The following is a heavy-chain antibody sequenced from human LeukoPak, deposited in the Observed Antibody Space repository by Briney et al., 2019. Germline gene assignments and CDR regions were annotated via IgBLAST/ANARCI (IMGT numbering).Heavy chain of an antibody. V-gene: IGHV3-74*01. CDR3: ARERRRDGYTGAFDI. D-gene: IGHD5-24*01. CDR2: INSDGSST. J-gene: IGHJ3*02. CDR1: GLTFSSYW. Sequence: GGSLRLSCAASGLTFSSYWMHWVRQAPGKGLVWVSRINSDGSSTSYADSVKGRFTISRDNAKNTLYLQMNSLRAEDTAVYYCARERRRDGYTGAFDIWGQGTMVTVSS.